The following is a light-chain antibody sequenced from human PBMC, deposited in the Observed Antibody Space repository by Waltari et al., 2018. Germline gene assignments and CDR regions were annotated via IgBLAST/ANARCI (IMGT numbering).Light chain of an antibody. J-gene: IGKJ2*01. V-gene: IGKV3-11*01. CDR2: DAS. Sequence: EVVLTQSPATLSLFPGERAILSCRASQSVSRSFAWYQQKPGLAPRLLIYDASNRATGIPARFSGSGSGTDFTLTISSLEPEDFAVYYCQQRSSLPLYTFGQGTKLDLK. CDR1: QSVSRS. CDR3: QQRSSLPLYT.